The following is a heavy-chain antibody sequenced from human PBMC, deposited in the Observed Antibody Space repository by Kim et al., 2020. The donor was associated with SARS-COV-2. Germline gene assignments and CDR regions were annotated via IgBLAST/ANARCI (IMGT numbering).Heavy chain of an antibody. D-gene: IGHD6-13*01. CDR1: GFTFSSYS. CDR3: ASTVYSSSWYPLVVDS. J-gene: IGHJ4*02. CDR2: ISSISSTI. Sequence: GGSLRLSCAASGFTFSSYSMNWVRQAPGKGLEWVAYISSISSTIYYADSVKGRFTISRDNAKNPLYRQMNSLRDEDTAVYYCASTVYSSSWYPLVVDSWGQGTLVTVSS. V-gene: IGHV3-48*02.